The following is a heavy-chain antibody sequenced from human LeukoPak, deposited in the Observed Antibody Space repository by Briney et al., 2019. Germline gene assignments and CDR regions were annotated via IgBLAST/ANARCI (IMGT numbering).Heavy chain of an antibody. V-gene: IGHV1-3*01. D-gene: IGHD3-9*01. CDR1: GYTFTSYA. CDR3: ARVRGSGYDTIYYFDY. CDR2: INAGNGNT. J-gene: IGHJ4*02. Sequence: ASVKVSCKASGYTFTSYAMHRVRQAPGQRLGWMGWINAGNGNTKYSQKFQGRVTITRDTSASTAYMELSSLRSEDTAVYYCARVRGSGYDTIYYFDYWGQGTLVTVSS.